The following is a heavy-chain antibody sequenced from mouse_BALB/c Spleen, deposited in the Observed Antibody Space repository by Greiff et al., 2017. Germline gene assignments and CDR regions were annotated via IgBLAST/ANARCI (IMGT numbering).Heavy chain of an antibody. Sequence: EVQGVESGGGLVQPGGSLKLSCAASGFTFSSYTMSWVRQTPEKRLEWVAYISNGGGSTYYPDTVKGRFTISRDNAKNTLYLQMSSLKSEDTAMYYCARQRNYYGMDYWGQGTSVTVSS. J-gene: IGHJ4*01. CDR1: GFTFSSYT. CDR2: ISNGGGST. V-gene: IGHV5-12-2*01. CDR3: ARQRNYYGMDY.